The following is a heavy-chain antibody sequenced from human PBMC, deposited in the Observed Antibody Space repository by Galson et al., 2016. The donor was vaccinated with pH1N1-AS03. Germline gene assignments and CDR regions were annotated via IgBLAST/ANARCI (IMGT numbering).Heavy chain of an antibody. CDR3: TSGMVELDY. V-gene: IGHV3-7*01. D-gene: IGHD3-10*01. Sequence: SLRLSCAASGFRFIDYWMIWVRQAPGKGLEWVANIDQDGCEKYYMDSVEGRFTISRDNAKNSLSLQMNSLRSEDTAVYYCTSGMVELDYWGQGTLVTVSS. J-gene: IGHJ4*02. CDR2: IDQDGCEK. CDR1: GFRFIDYW.